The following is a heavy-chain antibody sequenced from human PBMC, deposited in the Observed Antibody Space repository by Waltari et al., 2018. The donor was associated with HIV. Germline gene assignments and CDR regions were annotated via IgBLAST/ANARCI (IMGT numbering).Heavy chain of an antibody. D-gene: IGHD3-16*01. V-gene: IGHV3-7*04. J-gene: IGHJ6*02. CDR1: GFTFSSYW. CDR3: VRALWGYNGMDV. CDR2: RKKDGSDK. Sequence: EVQLVESGGGLVQPGGSLRLSCAASGFTFSSYWLSWVRQAPGKGVEWVANRKKDGSDKYYVDSGKGRCTISRDNAKNSLYLQMNSLRAEDTAVYYCVRALWGYNGMDVWGQGTTVTVSS.